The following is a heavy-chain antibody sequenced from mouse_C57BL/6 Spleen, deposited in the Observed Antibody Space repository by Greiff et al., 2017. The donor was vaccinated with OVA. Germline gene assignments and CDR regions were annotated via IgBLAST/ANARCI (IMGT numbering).Heavy chain of an antibody. D-gene: IGHD2-2*01. Sequence: EVQLQQSGPGLAKPSQTLSLTCSVTGYSITSDYWNWIRKFPGNKLEYIGYISYSGSTYYNPSLKSRISITRDTSKNQYYLQLNSVTTEDTATYYCARSYGYDAYYYAMDYWGQGTSVTVSS. CDR3: ARSYGYDAYYYAMDY. CDR2: ISYSGST. V-gene: IGHV3-8*01. J-gene: IGHJ4*01. CDR1: GYSITSDY.